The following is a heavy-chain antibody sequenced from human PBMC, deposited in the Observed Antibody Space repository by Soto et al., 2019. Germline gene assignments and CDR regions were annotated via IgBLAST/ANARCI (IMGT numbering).Heavy chain of an antibody. J-gene: IGHJ5*02. Sequence: PSETLSLTCSVSGASISSNFWSWVRQPPGKGLEWIGYIYHSGSTYYNPSLKSRVTISVDRSKNQFSLKLSSVTAADTAVYYCARVPDRWGQGTLVTVSS. D-gene: IGHD2-2*01. CDR2: IYHSGST. V-gene: IGHV4-59*12. CDR1: GASISSNF. CDR3: ARVPDR.